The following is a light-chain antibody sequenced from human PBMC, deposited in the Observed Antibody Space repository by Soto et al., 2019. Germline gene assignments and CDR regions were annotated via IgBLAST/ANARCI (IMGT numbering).Light chain of an antibody. Sequence: DIQMTQSPSTVSASVGDXXXXXXXASQXVXSWLAWYQQKPGQAPKLLIYKASSLESGVPSSFSGSGSGTEFTLSISSLQPXXXAXXXXLXXXXFXYTFGQGTKLEI. J-gene: IGKJ2*01. CDR1: QXVXSW. CDR2: KAS. CDR3: LXXXXFXYT. V-gene: IGKV1-5*03.